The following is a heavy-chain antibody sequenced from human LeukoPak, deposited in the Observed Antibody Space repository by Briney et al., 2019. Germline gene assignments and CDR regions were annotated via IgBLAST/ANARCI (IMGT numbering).Heavy chain of an antibody. CDR2: ISSSGSTI. J-gene: IGHJ1*01. CDR1: GFTFSSYE. CDR3: AREGYYDSSGYPFQH. D-gene: IGHD3-22*01. V-gene: IGHV3-48*03. Sequence: GGSLRLSCAASGFTFSSYEMNWVRQAPGKGLEWVSYISSSGSTIYYADSVKGRFTISRDNAKNSLYLQMNSLRAEDTAVYYCAREGYYDSSGYPFQHWGQGTLVTVSS.